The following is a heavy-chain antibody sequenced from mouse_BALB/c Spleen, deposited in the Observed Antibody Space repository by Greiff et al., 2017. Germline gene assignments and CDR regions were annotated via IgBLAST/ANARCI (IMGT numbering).Heavy chain of an antibody. CDR3: ARDYYCSSYYFDY. V-gene: IGHV5-15*02. Sequence: EVQLVESGGGLVQPGGSRKLSCEASGFTFSDYGMAWVRQVPGKGPEWVAFISNLAYSIYYADNVTGRFTFSRENAENTLYLEMSSLRSEDTAMYYCARDYYCSSYYFDYWGQGTTLTVSS. J-gene: IGHJ2*01. CDR2: ISNLAYSI. CDR1: GFTFSDYG. D-gene: IGHD1-1*01.